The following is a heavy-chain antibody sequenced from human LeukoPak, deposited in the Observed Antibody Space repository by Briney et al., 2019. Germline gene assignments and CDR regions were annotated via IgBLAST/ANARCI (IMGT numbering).Heavy chain of an antibody. J-gene: IGHJ4*02. CDR2: IYYSGST. V-gene: IGHV4-39*07. CDR3: ARDTHGDYAGD. CDR1: GGSISSSSYY. Sequence: SETLSLTCTVSGGSISSSSYYWGWIRQPPGKGLEWIGSIYYSGSTYYNPSLKSRVTISVDTSKNQFSLKLSSVTAAGTAVYYCARDTHGDYAGDWGQGTLVTVSS. D-gene: IGHD4-17*01.